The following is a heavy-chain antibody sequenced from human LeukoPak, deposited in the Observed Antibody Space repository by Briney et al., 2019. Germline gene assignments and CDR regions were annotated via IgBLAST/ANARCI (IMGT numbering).Heavy chain of an antibody. J-gene: IGHJ4*02. D-gene: IGHD1-26*01. Sequence: ASVKVSCKASGYTFTGYYMHWVRQAPGQGLEWMGRINPNSGGTNYAQKFQGRVTMTTDSSTSTAYMEVRSLISDDTAVYYCARVGATLTRLADYWGQGTLVTVSS. CDR1: GYTFTGYY. CDR3: ARVGATLTRLADY. V-gene: IGHV1-2*06. CDR2: INPNSGGT.